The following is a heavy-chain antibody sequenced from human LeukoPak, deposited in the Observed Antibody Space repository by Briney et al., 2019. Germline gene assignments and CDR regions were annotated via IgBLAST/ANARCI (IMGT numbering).Heavy chain of an antibody. D-gene: IGHD2-15*01. Sequence: SETLSLTCTVSHGSVSGKYWGWIRQPPGKGLEFIGYICSSGSANYIPSLKSRVKMSVDTSKNQFSLRLTSVTAADTAVYYCARRSGGYPMYYFDSWGQGALVTVSS. CDR3: ARRSGGYPMYYFDS. J-gene: IGHJ4*02. V-gene: IGHV4-4*09. CDR2: ICSSGSA. CDR1: HGSVSGKY.